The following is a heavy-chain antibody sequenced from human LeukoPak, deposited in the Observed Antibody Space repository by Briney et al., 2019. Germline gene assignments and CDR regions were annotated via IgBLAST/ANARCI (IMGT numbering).Heavy chain of an antibody. J-gene: IGHJ4*02. D-gene: IGHD3-10*01. V-gene: IGHV3-23*01. CDR2: ISAGGCST. CDR3: AKDYYSSGSYYYFDY. Sequence: GGSLRLSCAASGFTFSSYAMNWVRQAPGKGLEWVSSISAGGCSTYYADSVQGRFTISRDDSKNTLYLQMNSLRAEDTAVYYCAKDYYSSGSYYYFDYWGQGTLVTVSS. CDR1: GFTFSSYA.